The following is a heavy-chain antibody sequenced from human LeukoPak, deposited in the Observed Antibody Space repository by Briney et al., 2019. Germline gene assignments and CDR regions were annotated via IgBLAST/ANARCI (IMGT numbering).Heavy chain of an antibody. V-gene: IGHV3-15*01. D-gene: IGHD6-13*01. CDR3: STGIPGIADS. J-gene: IGHJ4*02. CDR1: GFIFRNAW. Sequence: GGSLRLSCAASGFIFRNAWMSWVRQAPGKGLEWVGRIKSKIDGGTTDHAAPVKGRFTISRDDSINTLYLEMNSLKTEDTAVYYCSTGIPGIADSWGQGTLVTVSS. CDR2: IKSKIDGGTT.